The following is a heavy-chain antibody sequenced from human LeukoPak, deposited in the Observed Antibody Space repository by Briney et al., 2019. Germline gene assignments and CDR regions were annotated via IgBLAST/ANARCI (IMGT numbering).Heavy chain of an antibody. CDR1: GFTLSSYG. V-gene: IGHV3-48*03. CDR3: ARDDPRGCSGGSCYLDY. J-gene: IGHJ4*02. CDR2: ISSSGNTI. D-gene: IGHD2-15*01. Sequence: GGSLRLSCAASGFTLSSYGMNWVRQAPGKGLEWVSYISSSGNTINYADSVKGRFTISRDSAKNSLHLQMNSLRAEDTAVYYCARDDPRGCSGGSCYLDYWGQGTLVTVSS.